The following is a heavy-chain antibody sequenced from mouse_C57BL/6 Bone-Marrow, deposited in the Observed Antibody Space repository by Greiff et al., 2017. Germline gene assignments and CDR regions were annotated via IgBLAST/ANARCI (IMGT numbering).Heavy chain of an antibody. D-gene: IGHD1-1*01. CDR1: GFTFSSYT. CDR2: ISGGGGNT. Sequence: EVKLMASGGGLVKPGGSLKLSCAASGFTFSSYTMSWVRQTPEKRLQWVAAISGGGGNTYSPDSVKGALTISRVNDKNILYLQMSSLLSEDTALDYCSRQVTTVLATKYFDVWGTGTTVTVSS. J-gene: IGHJ1*03. CDR3: SRQVTTVLATKYFDV. V-gene: IGHV5-9*01.